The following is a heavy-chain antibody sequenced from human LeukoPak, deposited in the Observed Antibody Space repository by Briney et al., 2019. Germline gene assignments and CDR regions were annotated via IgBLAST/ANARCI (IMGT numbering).Heavy chain of an antibody. CDR2: IYYSGST. D-gene: IGHD6-13*01. CDR1: GGSISSRSYY. J-gene: IGHJ3*02. CDR3: ASATGYSSSWYSGFSSVRSDAFDI. V-gene: IGHV4-39*07. Sequence: SETLSLTCTVSGGSISSRSYYWGWIRQPPGKGLEWIGSIYYSGSTYYNPSLKSRVTRSVDTSKNQFSLKLSSVTAADTAVYYCASATGYSSSWYSGFSSVRSDAFDIWGQGTMVTVSS.